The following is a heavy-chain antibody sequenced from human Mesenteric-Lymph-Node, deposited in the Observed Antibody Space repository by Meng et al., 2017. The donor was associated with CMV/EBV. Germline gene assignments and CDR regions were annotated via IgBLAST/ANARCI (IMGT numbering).Heavy chain of an antibody. CDR1: GFTFNTYI. D-gene: IGHD6-13*01. CDR3: AREGDSSSWYGVYYYYYYGMDV. CDR2: ISGSSSTI. J-gene: IGHJ6*02. Sequence: GESLKISCAASGFTFNTYIMNWVRQAPGKGLEWVSYISGSSSTIYYAVSVKGRFTISRDNAKNSLYLQMNSLRAEDTAVYYCAREGDSSSWYGVYYYYYYGMDVWGQGTTVTVSS. V-gene: IGHV3-48*04.